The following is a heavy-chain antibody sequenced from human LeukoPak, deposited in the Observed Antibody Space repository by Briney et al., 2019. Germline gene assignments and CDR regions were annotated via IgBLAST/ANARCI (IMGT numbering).Heavy chain of an antibody. CDR2: INSDGTRP. D-gene: IGHD5-18*01. V-gene: IGHV3-74*01. CDR1: GFTFSSFW. J-gene: IGHJ4*02. CDR3: AKDRWNTAMVLRGFA. Sequence: GGSLRLSCAASGFTFSSFWMHWVRQAPGKGLVWVSRINSDGTRPNYADSVKGRFTISRDNAKNTLYLQMNSLRAEDTAVYYCAKDRWNTAMVLRGFAWGQGTLVTVSS.